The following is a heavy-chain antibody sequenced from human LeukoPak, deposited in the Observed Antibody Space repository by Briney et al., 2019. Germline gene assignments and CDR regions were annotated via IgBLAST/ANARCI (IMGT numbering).Heavy chain of an antibody. D-gene: IGHD3-22*01. CDR3: ATQGYYDSSGYPSVDY. J-gene: IGHJ4*02. V-gene: IGHV4-59*08. CDR2: IYYSGST. Sequence: TSETLSLTCTVSGGSISSYYWSWIQQPPGKGLEWIGYIYYSGSTNYNPSLKSRVTISVDTSKNQFSLKLSSVTAADTAVYYCATQGYYDSSGYPSVDYWGQGTLVTVSS. CDR1: GGSISSYY.